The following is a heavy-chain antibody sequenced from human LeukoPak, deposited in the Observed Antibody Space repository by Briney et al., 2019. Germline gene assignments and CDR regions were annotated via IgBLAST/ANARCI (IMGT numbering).Heavy chain of an antibody. J-gene: IGHJ6*03. CDR2: IWYGGSKK. CDR3: AKPPYDFWSGPYSGRGYYYYYMDV. Sequence: VWALRLSCAASGFTFIIYGMHGVRQAPGNGLDGVALIWYGGSKKYYADSVKGRFTISRDNSKNTLYLQMNSLRAEDTAVYYCAKPPYDFWSGPYSGRGYYYYYMDVWGKGTTVTVSS. CDR1: GFTFIIYG. D-gene: IGHD3-3*01. V-gene: IGHV3-33*06.